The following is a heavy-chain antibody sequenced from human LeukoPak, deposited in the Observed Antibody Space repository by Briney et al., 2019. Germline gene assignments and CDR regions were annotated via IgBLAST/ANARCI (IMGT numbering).Heavy chain of an antibody. CDR1: GGSISSYY. CDR3: ARHNSEMATTPLGP. Sequence: SSETLSLTCTVSGGSISSYYWSWIRQPPGKGLEWIGYIYYSGSTNYNPSLKSRVTISVDTSKNQFSLKLSSVTAADTAVYYCARHNSEMATTPLGPWGQGTLVTVSS. V-gene: IGHV4-59*08. J-gene: IGHJ5*02. D-gene: IGHD5-24*01. CDR2: IYYSGST.